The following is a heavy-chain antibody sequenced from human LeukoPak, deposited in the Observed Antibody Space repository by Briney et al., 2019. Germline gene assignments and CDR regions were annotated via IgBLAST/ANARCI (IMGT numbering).Heavy chain of an antibody. V-gene: IGHV1-18*04. D-gene: IGHD2-15*01. CDR2: ISAYNGNT. CDR3: ARDVGREVGNNWFDP. CDR1: GYTFTGYY. Sequence: ASVKVSCKASGYTFTGYYFHWVRQAPGQGLEWMGWISAYNGNTNYAQKPQGRVTMTTDTSTSRAYMELRSLRSDDTAVYYCARDVGREVGNNWFDPWGQGTLITVSS. J-gene: IGHJ5*02.